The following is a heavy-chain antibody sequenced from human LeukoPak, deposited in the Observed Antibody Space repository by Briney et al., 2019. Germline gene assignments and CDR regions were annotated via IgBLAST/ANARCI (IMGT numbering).Heavy chain of an antibody. CDR1: GYTFTSYD. CDR2: IDPNNGDT. V-gene: IGHV1-2*02. D-gene: IGHD4-11*01. J-gene: IGHJ4*02. CDR3: AREYSASEH. Sequence: GASVKVSCKASGYTFTSYDINWVRQAPGQGLEWMAWIDPNNGDTHYAQNFQGRITVTRDTSISTVYMELSRLTSDDTAVYYCAREYSASEHWGQGTLVTVSS.